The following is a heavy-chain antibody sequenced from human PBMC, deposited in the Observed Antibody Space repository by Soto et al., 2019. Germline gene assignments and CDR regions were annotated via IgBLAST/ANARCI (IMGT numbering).Heavy chain of an antibody. Sequence: QVQLVQSGAEVKKPGASVKVSCKASGYTFTSCAMHWVRQAPGQRLEWMGWINAGNGNTKYSQKFQGRVTITRDTSASTAYMELSSLRSEDTAVYYCARGPGGPDGPGDYCGQGTLVTVSS. CDR2: INAGNGNT. D-gene: IGHD2-15*01. CDR1: GYTFTSCA. J-gene: IGHJ4*02. V-gene: IGHV1-3*01. CDR3: ARGPGGPDGPGDY.